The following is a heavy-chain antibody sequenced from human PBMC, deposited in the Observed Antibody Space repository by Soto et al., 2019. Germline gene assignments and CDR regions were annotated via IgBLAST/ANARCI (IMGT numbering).Heavy chain of an antibody. V-gene: IGHV3-66*02. J-gene: IGHJ4*02. CDR2: IYSGGST. CDR1: GFIVNSNY. CDR3: ARTSMVMYYFDY. D-gene: IGHD5-18*01. Sequence: GGSLRLSCAASGFIVNSNYMSWVRQAPGKGLEWVSVIYSGGSTFYADSVKGRFTISRDNSKNTLYLQMSSLRPEDTAVFYCARTSMVMYYFDYWGQGTLVTVSS.